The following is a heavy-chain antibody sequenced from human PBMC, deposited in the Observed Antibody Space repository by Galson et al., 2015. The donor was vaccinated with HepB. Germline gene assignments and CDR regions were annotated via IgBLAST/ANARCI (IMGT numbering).Heavy chain of an antibody. D-gene: IGHD2-21*02. CDR1: GFTFRSYA. CDR3: ARRQCGGDCKMGGYFDL. V-gene: IGHV3-30-3*01. CDR2: ISYDGSNK. Sequence: SLRLSCAASGFTFRSYAMHWVRQAPGKGLEWVAVISYDGSNKYYADSVKGRFTISRDNSKNTLYLQMNSLRAEDTAVYYCARRQCGGDCKMGGYFDLWGRGTLVTVSS. J-gene: IGHJ2*01.